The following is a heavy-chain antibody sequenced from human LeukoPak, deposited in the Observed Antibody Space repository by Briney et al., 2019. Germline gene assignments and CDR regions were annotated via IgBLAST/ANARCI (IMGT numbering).Heavy chain of an antibody. CDR1: GGSISGHY. CDR2: IYYSGSS. J-gene: IGHJ5*02. V-gene: IGHV4-59*11. CDR3: ARLYDSSGYTNWLDP. D-gene: IGHD3-22*01. Sequence: SETLSLTCTVSGGSISGHYWSWIRQPPGKGLEWIGYIYYSGSSKYNPSLKSRVTISVDTSKNQFSLKLSSVTAADTAVYYCARLYDSSGYTNWLDPWGQGTLVTVSS.